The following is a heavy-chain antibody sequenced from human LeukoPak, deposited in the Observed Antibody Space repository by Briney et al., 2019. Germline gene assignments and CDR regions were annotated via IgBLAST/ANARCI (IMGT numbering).Heavy chain of an antibody. CDR3: ARQYYYDSSGYYGWFDP. Sequence: SETLSLTCTVSGGSISSSSYYWGWIRQPPGKGLEWIGSIYYSGSTYYNPSLKSRVTISVDTSKNQFSLKLSSVTAADTAVYYCARQYYYDSSGYYGWFDPWGQGTLVTVSS. CDR2: IYYSGST. V-gene: IGHV4-39*01. D-gene: IGHD3-22*01. J-gene: IGHJ5*02. CDR1: GGSISSSSYY.